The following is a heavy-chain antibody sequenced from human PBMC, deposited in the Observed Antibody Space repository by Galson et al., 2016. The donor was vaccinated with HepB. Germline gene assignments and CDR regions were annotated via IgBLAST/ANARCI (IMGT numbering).Heavy chain of an antibody. D-gene: IGHD3-3*01. Sequence: SLRLSCAASGFSFSTYSMNWVRQPPGKGLEWVSSISRNSDYIYYADSVKGRFTISRDNVKNSLYLQMTSLRAEDTALYYCVRDSREWIPCNHYGLDVWGQGTTVTVSS. CDR1: GFSFSTYS. J-gene: IGHJ6*02. V-gene: IGHV3-21*01. CDR2: ISRNSDYI. CDR3: VRDSREWIPCNHYGLDV.